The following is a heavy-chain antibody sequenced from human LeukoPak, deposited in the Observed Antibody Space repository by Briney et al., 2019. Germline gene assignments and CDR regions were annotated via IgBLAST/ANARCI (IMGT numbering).Heavy chain of an antibody. D-gene: IGHD3-3*01. CDR1: GYTFTSND. Sequence: GASVKVSCKASGYTFTSNDINWVRQATGQGLEWMGWVSPNSGNTGYAQRFQSRVTMTRDTSISTVYMELSSLRSGDTAVYYCARGVGAVGDYWGQGTLVTVSS. J-gene: IGHJ4*02. CDR3: ARGVGAVGDY. V-gene: IGHV1-8*01. CDR2: VSPNSGNT.